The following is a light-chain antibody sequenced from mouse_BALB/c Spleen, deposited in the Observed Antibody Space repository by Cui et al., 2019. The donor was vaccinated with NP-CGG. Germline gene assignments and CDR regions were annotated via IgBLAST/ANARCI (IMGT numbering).Light chain of an antibody. V-gene: IGLV1*01. J-gene: IGLJ1*01. CDR1: TGAVTRSNY. Sequence: QAVVTQESALTTSPGETVTLTCRPSTGAVTRSNYANWVQEKPDHLFTGLIGGTNNRAPGVPARFSGSLIGDKAALTITGAQTEDEAIYFCALWYSNHWVFGGGTKLTVL. CDR3: ALWYSNHWV. CDR2: GTN.